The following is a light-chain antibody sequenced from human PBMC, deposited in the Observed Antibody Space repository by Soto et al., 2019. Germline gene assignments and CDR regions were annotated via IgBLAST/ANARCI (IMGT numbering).Light chain of an antibody. J-gene: IGKJ3*01. CDR3: QKYDSSQFT. V-gene: IGKV1-27*01. Sequence: DIQMTQSPSSLSAYVGDRATITCRASQGIRNHLAWYQQKPGRVPKLLIYDASTLQSGVPSRFSGRGSGTDFTLTISSLQPEDVATYYCQKYDSSQFTFGPGTKVEIK. CDR2: DAS. CDR1: QGIRNH.